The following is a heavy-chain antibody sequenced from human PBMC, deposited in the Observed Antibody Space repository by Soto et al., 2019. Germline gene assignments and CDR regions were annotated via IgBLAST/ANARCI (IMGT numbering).Heavy chain of an antibody. D-gene: IGHD3-22*01. Sequence: ASVKVSCKASGGTFSSYTISWVRQAPGQGLEWMGRIIPILGIANYAQKFQGRVTITADKSTSTAYMELSSLRSEDTAVYYCARGGVVYYDSSGYYYHDAFDIWVQGTMVTVSS. J-gene: IGHJ3*02. V-gene: IGHV1-69*02. CDR3: ARGGVVYYDSSGYYYHDAFDI. CDR2: IIPILGIA. CDR1: GGTFSSYT.